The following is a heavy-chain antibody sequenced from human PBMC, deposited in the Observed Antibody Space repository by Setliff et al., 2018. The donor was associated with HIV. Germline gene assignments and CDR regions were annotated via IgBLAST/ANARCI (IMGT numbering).Heavy chain of an antibody. J-gene: IGHJ5*02. D-gene: IGHD6-6*01. V-gene: IGHV4-34*01. CDR2: INQRGHT. Sequence: PSETLSLTCTVYGGSFSGYYWTWIRQPPGKGLEWIGDINQRGHTKYNPSLRSRVIISVDTSKNQFSLKLIALTAADTAKYFCARGVQARVVQISYVNGRFDPWGQGTQVTVSS. CDR1: GGSFSGYY. CDR3: ARGVQARVVQISYVNGRFDP.